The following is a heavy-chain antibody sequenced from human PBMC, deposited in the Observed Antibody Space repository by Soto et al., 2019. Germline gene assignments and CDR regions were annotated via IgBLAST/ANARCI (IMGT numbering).Heavy chain of an antibody. CDR2: IYWDDDK. CDR1: GFSLSTSGVG. Sequence: ESGPTLVNPTQTLTLTCTFSGFSLSTSGVGVGWIRQPPGKALEWLALIYWDDDKRYSPSLKSRLTITKDTSKNQVVLTMTNMDPVDTATYYCAHRPPDYDFWSGAFDPWGQGTLVTVSS. J-gene: IGHJ5*02. V-gene: IGHV2-5*02. D-gene: IGHD3-3*01. CDR3: AHRPPDYDFWSGAFDP.